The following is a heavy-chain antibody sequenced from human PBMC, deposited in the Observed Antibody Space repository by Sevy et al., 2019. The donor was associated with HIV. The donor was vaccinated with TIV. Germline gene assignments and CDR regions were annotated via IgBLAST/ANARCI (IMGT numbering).Heavy chain of an antibody. D-gene: IGHD3-16*01. CDR1: ASTFTAYY. J-gene: IGHJ6*02. CDR2: INPNSDGT. V-gene: IGHV1-2*02. CDR3: GGDWVLFGGGGGLDV. Sequence: ASVKVSCKTSASTFTAYYMHWLRQAPGQGLEWMGWINPNSDGTKYAQRFQGRVSMTADTSISTAYMELSRLTSDDTAVYYCGGDWVLFGGGGGLDVWGQGTTVTVSS.